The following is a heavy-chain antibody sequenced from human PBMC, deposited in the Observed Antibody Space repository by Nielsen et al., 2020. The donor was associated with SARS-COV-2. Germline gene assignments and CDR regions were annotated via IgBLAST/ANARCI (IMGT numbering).Heavy chain of an antibody. CDR3: ARDLGEMATIKFYYAMDV. CDR2: ISYDGSNK. J-gene: IGHJ6*02. CDR1: GLTFSNYG. V-gene: IGHV3-30*03. D-gene: IGHD5-24*01. Sequence: GESLKISCAASGLTFSNYGIHWVRQAPGKGLEWVAVISYDGSNKYYADSVKGRFTISRDNSKNSLYLQMNSLRAEDTALYFCARDLGEMATIKFYYAMDVWGRGTTVTVSS.